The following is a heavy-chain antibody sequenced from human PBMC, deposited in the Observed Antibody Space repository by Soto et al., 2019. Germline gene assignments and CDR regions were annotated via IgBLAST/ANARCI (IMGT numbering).Heavy chain of an antibody. CDR1: GFTFSSYH. V-gene: IGHV3-30-3*01. CDR3: ARDRRNYDSSGYYLNWFDP. J-gene: IGHJ5*02. D-gene: IGHD3-22*01. CDR2: ISYDGSNK. Sequence: PGGSLRLSCAASGFTFSSYHMHWVRQAPGKGLEWVAVISYDGSNKYYADSVKGRFTITRDNSKNTLYLQMNSLRDEDTAVYYCARDRRNYDSSGYYLNWFDPWGQGTLVTVSS.